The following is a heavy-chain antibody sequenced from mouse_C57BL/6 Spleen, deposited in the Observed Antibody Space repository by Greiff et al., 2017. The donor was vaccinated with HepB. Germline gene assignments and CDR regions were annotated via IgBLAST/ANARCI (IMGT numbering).Heavy chain of an antibody. CDR2: IYPGSGNT. J-gene: IGHJ2*01. CDR1: GYSFTSYY. Sequence: QVQLKESGPELVKPGASVKISCKASGYSFTSYYIHWVKQRPGQGLEWIGWIYPGSGNTKYNEKFKGKATLTADTSSSTAYMQLSSLTSEDSAVYYCAREGDEDYFDYWGQGTTLTVSS. V-gene: IGHV1-66*01. CDR3: AREGDEDYFDY.